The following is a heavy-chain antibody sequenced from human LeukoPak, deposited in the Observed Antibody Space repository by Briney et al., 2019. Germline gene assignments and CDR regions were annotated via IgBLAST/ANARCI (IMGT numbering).Heavy chain of an antibody. V-gene: IGHV3-30-3*01. CDR3: AKDSNRLGYCSGGSCYPVFQH. CDR2: ISFDGNNK. Sequence: GGSLRLSCAASGFTFSNYAMHWVRQAPGKGLEWVAVISFDGNNKYYADSVKGRFTISRDNSKNTLYLQMNSLRAEDTAVYYCAKDSNRLGYCSGGSCYPVFQHWGQGTLVTVSS. D-gene: IGHD2-15*01. J-gene: IGHJ1*01. CDR1: GFTFSNYA.